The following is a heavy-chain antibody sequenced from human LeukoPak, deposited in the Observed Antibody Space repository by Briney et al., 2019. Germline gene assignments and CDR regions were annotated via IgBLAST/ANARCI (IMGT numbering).Heavy chain of an antibody. CDR1: GFTFSSYW. V-gene: IGHV3-74*01. CDR2: INSDGSST. Sequence: PGGSLRLSCAASGFTFSSYWMHWVRQAPGKGLVWVSRINSDGSSTSYADSVKGRFTISRDNSKNTLYLQMNSLRAEDTAVYYCAKKGATTGDFDYWGQGTLVTVSS. CDR3: AKKGATTGDFDY. J-gene: IGHJ4*02. D-gene: IGHD1-26*01.